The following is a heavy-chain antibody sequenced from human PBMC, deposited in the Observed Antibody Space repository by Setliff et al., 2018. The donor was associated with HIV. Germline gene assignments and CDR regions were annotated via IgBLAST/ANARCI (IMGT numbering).Heavy chain of an antibody. V-gene: IGHV1-58*02. J-gene: IGHJ6*02. CDR2: IVVGSGNT. Sequence: SVKVSCKASGYTFIAYGISWVRRAPGQRLEWIGWIVVGSGNTNYAQKFQERVTITRDMSTSTAYMELSSLRSEDTAVYYCAATVESVGPYYGMDVWGQGTTVTVSS. D-gene: IGHD1-26*01. CDR1: GYTFIAYG. CDR3: AATVESVGPYYGMDV.